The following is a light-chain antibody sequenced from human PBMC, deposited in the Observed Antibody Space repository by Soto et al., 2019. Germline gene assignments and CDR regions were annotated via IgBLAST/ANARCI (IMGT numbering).Light chain of an antibody. CDR1: QGISTY. Sequence: DIQMTQSPSSLSPSVGDRVTITCRASQGISTYLAWYQQKPGKDPKLLIYAASTLQSGVPSRFSGSGSGTDFTPTISSLQPEDVATYSCQNYKSARTFGQGTKVEIK. V-gene: IGKV1-27*01. J-gene: IGKJ1*01. CDR3: QNYKSART. CDR2: AAS.